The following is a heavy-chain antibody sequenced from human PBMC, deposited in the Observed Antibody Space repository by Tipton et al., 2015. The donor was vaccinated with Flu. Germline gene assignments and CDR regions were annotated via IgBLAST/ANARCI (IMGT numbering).Heavy chain of an antibody. CDR2: ISAYNGNT. CDR1: GYTFTSYG. J-gene: IGHJ4*02. D-gene: IGHD5-18*01. CDR3: ARVRGGYSYGYRTGRGFGAVDY. V-gene: IGHV1-18*01. Sequence: QLVQSGAEVKKPGASVKVSCKASGYTFTSYGISWVRQAPGQGLEWMGWISAYNGNTNYAQKLQGRVTMTTDTSTSTAYMELRSRGSGDRAVYYCARVRGGYSYGYRTGRGFGAVDYWGQGTLVTVSS.